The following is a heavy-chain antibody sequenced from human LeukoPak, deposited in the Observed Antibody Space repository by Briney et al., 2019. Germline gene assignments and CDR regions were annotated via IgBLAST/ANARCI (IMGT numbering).Heavy chain of an antibody. D-gene: IGHD1-26*01. CDR2: TSPYNDNP. V-gene: IGHV1-18*01. Sequence: ASVKVSCKASGYRFSNFGITWVRQAPGQGLEWMGWTSPYNDNPEYAKKFQGRVTMTTDTSMSTACMELRSLRPDDTAMYYCAKVDPPIVAGARGDAFEIWGQGTLVTVSS. CDR3: AKVDPPIVAGARGDAFEI. J-gene: IGHJ3*02. CDR1: GYRFSNFG.